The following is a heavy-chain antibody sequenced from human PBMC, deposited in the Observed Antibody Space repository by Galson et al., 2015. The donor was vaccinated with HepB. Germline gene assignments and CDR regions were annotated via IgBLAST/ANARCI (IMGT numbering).Heavy chain of an antibody. CDR3: ARDHRWYFDY. CDR2: ISANSGKT. V-gene: IGHV1-18*04. J-gene: IGHJ4*02. D-gene: IGHD2-15*01. CDR1: GYSFTTNG. Sequence: SVKVSCKASGYSFTTNGISWARQAPGQGLEWMGWISANSGKTNYAQKYQNRVNLTRDTATSTVHMELRSLRSDDTAVYYCARDHRWYFDYWGQGSLVTVSS.